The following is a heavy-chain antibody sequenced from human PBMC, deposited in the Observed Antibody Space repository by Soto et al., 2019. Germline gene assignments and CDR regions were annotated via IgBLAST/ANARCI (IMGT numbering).Heavy chain of an antibody. V-gene: IGHV3-15*07. Sequence: GGSLRLSCAASGFTFSNAWMNWVRQAPGKGLEWVGRIKSKTDGGTTDYAAPVKGRFTISRDDSKNTLYLQMNSLKTEDTAVYYCAREYSSSWYSYYYYGMDVWGQGTTVTVSS. D-gene: IGHD6-13*01. J-gene: IGHJ6*02. CDR2: IKSKTDGGTT. CDR1: GFTFSNAW. CDR3: AREYSSSWYSYYYYGMDV.